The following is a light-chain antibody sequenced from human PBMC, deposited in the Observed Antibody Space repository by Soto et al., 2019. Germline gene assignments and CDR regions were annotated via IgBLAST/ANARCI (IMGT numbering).Light chain of an antibody. CDR2: WAS. Sequence: DIVMTQSPDSLAVSLGERATINCKSSQSVLYSSNNKNYLAWYQQKPGQPPKLLIYWASTRESGVPDRFSGSGSGTDFTLTISSLQAEDVAVYYCQQYYSTRTFGQGTKVDIK. J-gene: IGKJ1*01. CDR1: QSVLYSSNNKNY. V-gene: IGKV4-1*01. CDR3: QQYYSTRT.